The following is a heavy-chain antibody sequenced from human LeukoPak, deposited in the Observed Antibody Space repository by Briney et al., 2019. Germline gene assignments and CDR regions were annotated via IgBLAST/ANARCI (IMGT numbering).Heavy chain of an antibody. J-gene: IGHJ6*03. Sequence: PSETLSLTCTVSGGPISSYYWSWIRQPAGKGLEWIGRIYTSGSTNYNPSLKSRVTMSVDTSKNQFSLKLSSVTAADTAVYYCAREAVVVVAALNYYYMDVWGKGTTVTVSS. V-gene: IGHV4-4*07. CDR1: GGPISSYY. D-gene: IGHD2-15*01. CDR3: AREAVVVVAALNYYYMDV. CDR2: IYTSGST.